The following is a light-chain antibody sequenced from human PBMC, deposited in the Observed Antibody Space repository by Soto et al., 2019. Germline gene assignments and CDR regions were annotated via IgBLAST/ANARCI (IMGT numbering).Light chain of an antibody. CDR2: EVS. J-gene: IGLJ1*01. CDR1: SRDVGGYHY. Sequence: QSALTQPASVSGSPGQSITISCTGTSRDVGGYHYVSWYQQHPGKAPKLMIYEVSNRPSGVSNRFSGSKSGNTASLTISGLQAEAEADYFYSSYTSSSTLVFGTWTKVTVL. CDR3: SSYTSSSTLV. V-gene: IGLV2-14*01.